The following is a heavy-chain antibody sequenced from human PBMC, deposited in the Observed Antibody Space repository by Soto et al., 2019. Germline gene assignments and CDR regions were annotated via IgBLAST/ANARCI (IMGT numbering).Heavy chain of an antibody. D-gene: IGHD2-21*02. CDR2: IYYSANT. J-gene: IGHJ4*02. CDR3: ARGPCGGDCYPPDS. V-gene: IGHV4-30-4*08. Sequence: PSETLSLTCTVSGGSISSGGYYWSWIRQHPGKGLEWIGYIYYSANTYYNPSLKSRVTISVDTSKNHLSLKLSSVTAADTAVYYCARGPCGGDCYPPDSWGQGTLVTVSS. CDR1: GGSISSGGYY.